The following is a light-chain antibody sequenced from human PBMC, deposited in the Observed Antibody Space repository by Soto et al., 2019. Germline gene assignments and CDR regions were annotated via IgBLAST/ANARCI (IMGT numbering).Light chain of an antibody. CDR1: ESVNNN. CDR3: QQYNNWPRT. CDR2: DAS. J-gene: IGKJ1*01. V-gene: IGKV3-15*01. Sequence: ERAMTQSPATLSVSPGERATLSCRASESVNNNLAWYQQKPGQAPRLLIYDASTRATGIPARFSGSGSGTEFTLTISSLQSEDFAVYYCQQYNNWPRTFGQGTKVDIK.